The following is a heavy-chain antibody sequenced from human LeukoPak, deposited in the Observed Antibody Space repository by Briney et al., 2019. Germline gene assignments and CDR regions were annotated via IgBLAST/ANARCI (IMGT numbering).Heavy chain of an antibody. CDR2: INSDGSST. CDR3: ARDGFIGPDLVRGTFFDY. J-gene: IGHJ4*02. V-gene: IGHV3-74*01. Sequence: GGSLRLSCAASGFTFSSYWMHWVRQAPGKGLVWVSRINSDGSSTSYADSVKGRFTISRDNAKNTLYLQMNSLRAEDTAVYYCARDGFIGPDLVRGTFFDYWGQGTLVTVSS. D-gene: IGHD3-10*01. CDR1: GFTFSSYW.